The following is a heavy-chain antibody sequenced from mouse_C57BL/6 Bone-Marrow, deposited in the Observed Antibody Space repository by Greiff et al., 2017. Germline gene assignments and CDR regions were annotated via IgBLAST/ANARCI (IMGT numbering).Heavy chain of an antibody. Sequence: EVQLQESGAELVRPGASVKLSCTASGFNIKDDYMHWVKQRPEQGLEWIGWIDPENGDTEYASKFQGKATITADTSSNTAYLQLSSLTSEDTAVYYCTPLAGFAYWGQGTLVTVSA. CDR1: GFNIKDDY. CDR3: TPLAGFAY. CDR2: IDPENGDT. J-gene: IGHJ3*01. V-gene: IGHV14-4*01.